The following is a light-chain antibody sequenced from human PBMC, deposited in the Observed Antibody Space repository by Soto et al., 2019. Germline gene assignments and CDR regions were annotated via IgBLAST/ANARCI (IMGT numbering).Light chain of an antibody. CDR2: TNN. CDR1: TSNLGGKT. Sequence: QSVLTQPPSVSGTPGHKVSISCSGSTSNLGGKTVNWYQQLPGTAPKLLIYTNNQRPSGVPDRFSGAKSGTSASLAISDLRSGDEADLYCAAWDDSLNAVVFGGGTNLTGL. V-gene: IGLV1-44*01. CDR3: AAWDDSLNAVV. J-gene: IGLJ2*01.